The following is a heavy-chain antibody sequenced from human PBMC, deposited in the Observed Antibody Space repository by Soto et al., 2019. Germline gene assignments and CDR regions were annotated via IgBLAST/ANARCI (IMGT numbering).Heavy chain of an antibody. D-gene: IGHD4-17*01. V-gene: IGHV4-34*02. CDR3: ARGIRPDS. Sequence: QVQLQQWGAGLLKPSETLSLTCAVHGGSLSGYYWSWIRQTPGKGLEWIGEISHRGSTNYNPSLKSRVTIPLDTSKNQFSLKLASVTAADTAAYYCARGIRPDSWGQGTQVTVSS. CDR1: GGSLSGYY. CDR2: ISHRGST. J-gene: IGHJ5*01.